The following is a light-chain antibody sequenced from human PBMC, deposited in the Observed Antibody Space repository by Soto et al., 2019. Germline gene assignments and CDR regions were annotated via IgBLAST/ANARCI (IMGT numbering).Light chain of an antibody. CDR1: QDISNY. CDR2: DAS. CDR3: QQYDNLPLVYT. J-gene: IGKJ2*01. V-gene: IGKV1-33*01. Sequence: DIQMTQSPSSLSASVGDRVTITCQASQDISNYLNWYQQKPGKAPKLLIYDASNLETGVPSRFSGSGSGTVFTFTISSLQPEDIATYYCQQYDNLPLVYTFGQGTKLEIK.